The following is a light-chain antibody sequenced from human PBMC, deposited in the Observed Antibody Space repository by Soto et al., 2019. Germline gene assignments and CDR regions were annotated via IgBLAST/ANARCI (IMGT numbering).Light chain of an antibody. V-gene: IGLV2-14*01. CDR3: SSYRSSSTFVV. CDR1: SSDVGAYNY. CDR2: EVS. Sequence: QSALTQPASVSGSPGQSITISCTGTSSDVGAYNYVSWYQQHPGKAPKLMIYEVSNRPSGVSNRFSGSKSGNTASLTISGLQAEDEADYYCSSYRSSSTFVVFGGGTKLTVL. J-gene: IGLJ2*01.